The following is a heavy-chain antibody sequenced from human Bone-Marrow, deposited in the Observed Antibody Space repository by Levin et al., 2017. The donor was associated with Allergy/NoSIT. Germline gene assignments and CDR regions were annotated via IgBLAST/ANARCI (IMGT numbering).Heavy chain of an antibody. CDR2: IKSRSDGGTT. J-gene: IGHJ5*02. V-gene: IGHV3-15*01. Sequence: GESLKISCAASGLSFSDDWMTWVRQAPGKGLEWVGRIKSRSDGGTTDYAAPVKGRFTISRDDSKSTLFLEMNSLTIEDTAVYYCTRAECRRSCPKDNWFDPWGQGTLVTVSS. CDR3: TRAECRRSCPKDNWFDP. D-gene: IGHD2-15*01. CDR1: GLSFSDDW.